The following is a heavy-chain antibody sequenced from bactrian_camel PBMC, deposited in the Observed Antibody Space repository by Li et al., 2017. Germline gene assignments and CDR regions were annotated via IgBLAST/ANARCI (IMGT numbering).Heavy chain of an antibody. V-gene: IGHV3S10*01. J-gene: IGHJ4*01. CDR3: TTGSHDPALGAI. CDR2: IANDGTV. CDR1: GFTFSSYD. D-gene: IGHD1*01. Sequence: VQLVESGGGSVQAGGSLRLSCAASGFTFSSYDKNWVRQAPGKERGLVSSIANDGTVRYADSAKGRFTISLNDAKNTVYLQMNSLKPEDTALYYCTTGSHDPALGAIRGPGTQVTVS.